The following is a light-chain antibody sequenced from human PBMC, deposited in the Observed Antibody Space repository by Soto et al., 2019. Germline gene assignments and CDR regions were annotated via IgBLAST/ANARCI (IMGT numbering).Light chain of an antibody. CDR1: NSDVGSYNY. J-gene: IGLJ1*01. Sequence: QSALTQPASVSGTPGQSITISCTGTNSDVGSYNYVSWHQQHPGKAPKLMIYNVYDRPSGISNRFSGSKSGNMASLTISGLQGEDEADYYCSAYTISTTYVFGTGTKVTV. CDR2: NVY. V-gene: IGLV2-14*03. CDR3: SAYTISTTYV.